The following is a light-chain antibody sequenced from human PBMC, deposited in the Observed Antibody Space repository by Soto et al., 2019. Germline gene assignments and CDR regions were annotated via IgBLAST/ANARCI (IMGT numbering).Light chain of an antibody. CDR1: ISDVGGYNY. V-gene: IGLV2-14*03. J-gene: IGLJ1*01. CDR2: DVS. Sequence: QSVLTQPASVSGSPGQSITISCTGTISDVGGYNYVSWYQQHPGKAPKLMVFDVSNRPSGVSNRFSGSKSGYTASLTISGLQAEDDADYYCSSYTSSSTYVFGTGTNVTVL. CDR3: SSYTSSSTYV.